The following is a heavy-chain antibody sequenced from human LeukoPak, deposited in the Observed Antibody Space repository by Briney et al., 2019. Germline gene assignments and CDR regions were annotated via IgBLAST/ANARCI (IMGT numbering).Heavy chain of an antibody. D-gene: IGHD3-22*01. CDR2: ISSSSSYI. CDR3: ARTPRRVSHYYDSSGVPDY. V-gene: IGHV3-21*04. CDR1: GFTFSSYS. J-gene: IGHJ4*02. Sequence: PGGSLRLSCAASGFTFSSYSMNWVRQAPGKGLEWVSSISSSSSYIYYADSVKGRFTISRDNAKNSLYLQMNSLRSDDTAVYYCARTPRRVSHYYDSSGVPDYWGQGTLVTVSS.